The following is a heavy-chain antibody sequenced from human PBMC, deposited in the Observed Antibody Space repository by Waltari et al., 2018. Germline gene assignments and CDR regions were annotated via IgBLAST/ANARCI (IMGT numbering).Heavy chain of an antibody. CDR3: VREHYHLGYLDL. CDR2: IRWNGGSK. V-gene: IGHV3-20*01. Sequence: EVQLVESGGRLVRPGGSLRLSCAASGFNFEDYGMTWVRQAPGKGLEWVSGIRWNGGSKGYGDALKGRFNISRDNAKNSLYLEINNLRVDDTASYHCVREHYHLGYLDLWGHGTLVTVSS. D-gene: IGHD2-2*01. J-gene: IGHJ2*01. CDR1: GFNFEDYG.